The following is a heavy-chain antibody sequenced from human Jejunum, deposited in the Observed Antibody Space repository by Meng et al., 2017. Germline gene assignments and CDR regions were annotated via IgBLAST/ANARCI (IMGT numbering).Heavy chain of an antibody. CDR2: VNRKGTT. CDR1: GASIGGYF. Sequence: QVQLQPWGAGQLKPSETLSLTCAVYGASIGGYFWSWIRQTPGKEPEWIGEVNRKGTTNYNPSLEGRVSISVDTSKNQFSLTLNSVTAADTAVYYCARPLGYNGVNLGFFQHWGQGTLVTVSS. V-gene: IGHV4-34*01. CDR3: ARPLGYNGVNLGFFQH. D-gene: IGHD5-12*01. J-gene: IGHJ1*01.